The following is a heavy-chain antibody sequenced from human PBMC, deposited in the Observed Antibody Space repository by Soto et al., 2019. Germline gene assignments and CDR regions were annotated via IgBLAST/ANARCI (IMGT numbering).Heavy chain of an antibody. CDR1: GGTFSSYA. CDR2: IIPIFGTA. Sequence: SVKGSCKASGGTFSSYAISWVRQAPGQGLEWMGGIIPIFGTANYAQKLQGRVTITADESTSTAYMERSSLRSEDTAVYYCARDFGQELVGYYYYYGMDVWGQGTTVTVSS. D-gene: IGHD6-13*01. V-gene: IGHV1-69*13. J-gene: IGHJ6*02. CDR3: ARDFGQELVGYYYYYGMDV.